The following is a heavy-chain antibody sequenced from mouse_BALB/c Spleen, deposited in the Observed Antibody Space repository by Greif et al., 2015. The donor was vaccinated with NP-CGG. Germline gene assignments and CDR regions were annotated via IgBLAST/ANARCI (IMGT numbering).Heavy chain of an antibody. CDR1: GFTFSDYG. V-gene: IGHV5-15*02. D-gene: IGHD1-1*01. CDR3: ARDYGSSYWYFDV. Sequence: EVQVVESGGGLVQPGGSRKLSCAASGFTFSDYGMAWVRQAPGKGPEWVAFISNLAYSNYYADTVTGRFTISRENAKNTLYLEMSSLRSEDTAMYYCARDYGSSYWYFDVWGAGTTVTVSS. CDR2: ISNLAYSN. J-gene: IGHJ1*01.